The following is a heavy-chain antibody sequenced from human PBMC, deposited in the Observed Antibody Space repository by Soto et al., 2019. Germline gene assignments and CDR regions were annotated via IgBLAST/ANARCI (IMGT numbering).Heavy chain of an antibody. CDR1: GGSISSYY. CDR3: ARVNYDFWSGPAPYYYYYGMDV. J-gene: IGHJ6*02. Sequence: SETLSLTCTVSGGSISSYYRSWIRQPPGKGLEWIGYIYYSGSTNYNPSLKSRVTISVDTSKNQFSLKLSSVTAADTAVYYCARVNYDFWSGPAPYYYYYGMDVWGQGTTVTVS. CDR2: IYYSGST. D-gene: IGHD3-3*01. V-gene: IGHV4-59*01.